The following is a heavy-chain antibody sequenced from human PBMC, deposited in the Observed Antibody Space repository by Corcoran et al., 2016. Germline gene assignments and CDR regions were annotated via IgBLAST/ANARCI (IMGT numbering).Heavy chain of an antibody. CDR2: ISYDGSNK. D-gene: IGHD1-26*01. CDR3: AKDRWDIVGATIDY. V-gene: IGHV3-30*18. J-gene: IGHJ4*02. CDR1: GFTFSSYG. Sequence: QVQLVESGGGVVQPGRSLRLSCAASGFTFSSYGMHWVRQAPGKGLEWVAVISYDGSNKYYADSVEGRFTISRDNSKNTLYLQMNSLRAEDTAVYYCAKDRWDIVGATIDYWGQGTLVTVSS.